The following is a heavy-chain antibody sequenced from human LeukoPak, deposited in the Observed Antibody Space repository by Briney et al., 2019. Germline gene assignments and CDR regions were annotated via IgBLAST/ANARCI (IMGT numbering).Heavy chain of an antibody. Sequence: ASVKVSCKASGYTFTSYYMHWVRQAPGQGLEWMGIINPSGGSTSYAQKFQGRVTMTEDTSTDTAYMELSSLRSEDTAVYYCATDTTRAFDIWGQGTMVTVSS. V-gene: IGHV1-46*01. CDR1: GYTFTSYY. D-gene: IGHD1-14*01. J-gene: IGHJ3*02. CDR3: ATDTTRAFDI. CDR2: INPSGGST.